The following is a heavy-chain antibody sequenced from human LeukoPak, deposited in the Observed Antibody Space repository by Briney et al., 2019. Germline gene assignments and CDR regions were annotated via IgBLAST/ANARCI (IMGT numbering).Heavy chain of an antibody. Sequence: GGSLRLSCAASGFTFSSYAVSWVRQAPGKGLQWVSSISGSGGSTYSAASVKGRFTISRDNSKNTLYLQMNSLRAEDTALYYCAKDRSCTNGICHGDFDYWGQGTLVTVSS. D-gene: IGHD2-8*01. CDR1: GFTFSSYA. CDR2: ISGSGGST. V-gene: IGHV3-23*01. CDR3: AKDRSCTNGICHGDFDY. J-gene: IGHJ4*02.